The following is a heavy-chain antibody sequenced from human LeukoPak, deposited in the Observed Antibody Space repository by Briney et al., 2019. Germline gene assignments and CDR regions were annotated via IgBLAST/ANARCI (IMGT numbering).Heavy chain of an antibody. CDR1: GGSISSYY. CDR3: ARQGGYCTNISCYYY. Sequence: ASETLSLTCTVSGGSISSYYWSWIRQPPGKGLEWIGYIYYSGSTNYNPSLKSRVTISVDTSKNQFSLKVNSVTAADTAVYYCARQGGYCTNISCYYYWGQGALVAVSS. J-gene: IGHJ4*02. V-gene: IGHV4-59*08. CDR2: IYYSGST. D-gene: IGHD2-2*01.